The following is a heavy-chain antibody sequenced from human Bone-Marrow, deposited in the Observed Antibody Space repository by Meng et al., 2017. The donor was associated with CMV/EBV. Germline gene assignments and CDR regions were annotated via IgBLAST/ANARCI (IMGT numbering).Heavy chain of an antibody. CDR3: ARVGNYGSVFDY. Sequence: GESLKISCAASGLTFSSYWMHWVRQAPGKGLVWVSRINSDGSSTSYADSVKGRFTISRDNAKNTLYLQMNSLRAEDTAVYYCARVGNYGSVFDYWGQGTLVTVSS. V-gene: IGHV3-74*01. CDR2: INSDGSST. J-gene: IGHJ4*02. CDR1: GLTFSSYW. D-gene: IGHD3-10*01.